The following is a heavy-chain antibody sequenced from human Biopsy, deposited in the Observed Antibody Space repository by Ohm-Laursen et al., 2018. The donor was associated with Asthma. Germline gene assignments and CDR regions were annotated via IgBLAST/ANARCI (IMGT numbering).Heavy chain of an antibody. CDR2: IYSGGST. V-gene: IGHV3-53*01. CDR3: AGGVVGDSPLCNY. D-gene: IGHD2-21*02. CDR1: GFTVSSNY. Sequence: SLRLSCSASGFTVSSNYMSWVRQAPGKGLEWVSVIYSGGSTYHADSVKGGFTSSRDYSKNTLYLQMNSLRAENTAVYYCAGGVVGDSPLCNYWGQGTLVTVSS. J-gene: IGHJ4*02.